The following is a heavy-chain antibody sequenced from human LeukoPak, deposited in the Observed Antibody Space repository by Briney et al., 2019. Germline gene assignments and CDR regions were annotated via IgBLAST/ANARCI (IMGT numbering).Heavy chain of an antibody. CDR1: GFTFSSYS. CDR2: ISSSSSYI. V-gene: IGHV3-21*01. Sequence: GGSLRLSCAASGFTFSSYSMNWVRQAPGKGLEWVSSISSSSSYIYYADSVKGRFTISRDNAKNSLYLQMNSLRAEDTAVYYCARASPGQWLDFDYWGQGTLVTVSS. D-gene: IGHD6-19*01. J-gene: IGHJ4*02. CDR3: ARASPGQWLDFDY.